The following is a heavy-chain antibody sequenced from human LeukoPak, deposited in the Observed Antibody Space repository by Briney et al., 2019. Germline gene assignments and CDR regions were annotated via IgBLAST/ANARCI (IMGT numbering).Heavy chain of an antibody. J-gene: IGHJ4*02. CDR3: ARVAAVGNLDY. CDR2: INPSGGST. D-gene: IGHD6-19*01. V-gene: IGHV1-46*01. CDR1: GYTFTSYY. Sequence: ASVKVSCKASGYTFTSYYMHWVRQAPGQGLEWMGIINPSGGSTSYAQKFQGRVTMTRDMSTSTVYMELSSLRSEDTAVYYCARVAAVGNLDYWGQGTLVTVSS.